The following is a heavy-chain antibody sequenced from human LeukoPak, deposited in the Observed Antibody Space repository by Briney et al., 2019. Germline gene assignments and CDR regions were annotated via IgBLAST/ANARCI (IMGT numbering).Heavy chain of an antibody. CDR1: GFTFSSYW. V-gene: IGHV3-74*01. J-gene: IGHJ4*02. CDR3: VRDLRESDF. Sequence: GGSLRLSCAASGFTFSSYWMHWVRQAPGKGLVWVSRINPDGSTTNYPDSVQGRFTISRDNAKNMLYLQMNSLRAEDTAVYYCVRDLRESDFWGQGTLVTVSS. CDR2: INPDGSTT.